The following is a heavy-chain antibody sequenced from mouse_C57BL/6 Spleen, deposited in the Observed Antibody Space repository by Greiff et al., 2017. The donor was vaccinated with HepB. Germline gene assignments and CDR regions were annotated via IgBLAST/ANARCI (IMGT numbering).Heavy chain of an antibody. J-gene: IGHJ1*03. D-gene: IGHD1-1*01. Sequence: QVQLKQPGAELVRPGTSVKLSCKASGYTFTSYWMHWVKQRPGQGLEWIGVIDPSDSYTNYNQKFKGKATLTVDTSSSTAYMQLSSLTSEDSAVYYCARRGTTVVVDVWGTGTTVTVSS. CDR1: GYTFTSYW. V-gene: IGHV1-59*01. CDR2: IDPSDSYT. CDR3: ARRGTTVVVDV.